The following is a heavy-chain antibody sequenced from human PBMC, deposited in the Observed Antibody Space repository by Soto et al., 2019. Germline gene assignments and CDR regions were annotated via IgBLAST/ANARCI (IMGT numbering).Heavy chain of an antibody. J-gene: IGHJ4*02. V-gene: IGHV1-69*02. CDR2: FNPILSMS. CDR1: GDTFNFYT. Sequence: QGQLVQSWAEVKKPGSSVKVSCKASGDTFNFYTINWVRQAPGLGLEWMGRFNPILSMSNSALRFQGRVTLTADQSTSPASMVLRSLRSDDTAVYYGATSLRSGYRAFDYWGQGVLVTVSS. D-gene: IGHD3-10*01. CDR3: ATSLRSGYRAFDY.